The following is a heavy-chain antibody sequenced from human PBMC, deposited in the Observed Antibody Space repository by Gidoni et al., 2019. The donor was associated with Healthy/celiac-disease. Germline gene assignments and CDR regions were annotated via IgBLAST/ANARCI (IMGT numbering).Heavy chain of an antibody. CDR3: ARHLYYDFWSGYPYPFDAFDI. J-gene: IGHJ3*02. D-gene: IGHD3-3*01. CDR1: GFSLSNARMG. V-gene: IGHV2-26*01. Sequence: QVTLQESGPVLVKPTETLTLPCTVSGFSLSNARMGVSWIRQPPGKALEWLAHIFSNDEKSYSTSLKSRLTISKDTSKSQVVLTMTNMDPVDTATYYCARHLYYDFWSGYPYPFDAFDIWGQGTMVTVSS. CDR2: IFSNDEK.